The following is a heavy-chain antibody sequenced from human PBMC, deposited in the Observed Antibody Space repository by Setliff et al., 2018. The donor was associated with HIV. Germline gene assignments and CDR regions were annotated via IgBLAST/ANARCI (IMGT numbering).Heavy chain of an antibody. CDR2: ISGLGVTI. Sequence: LRLSCAASGFTFSDYYMTWIRQAPGKGLEWVSYISGLGVTIYYADSVKGRFTISRDNAKNSLYLQMNSLRAEDMGVYYCARGGGTDFYYYGMDVWGQGTTVTVSS. V-gene: IGHV3-11*01. CDR1: GFTFSDYY. J-gene: IGHJ6*02. D-gene: IGHD3-16*01. CDR3: ARGGGTDFYYYGMDV.